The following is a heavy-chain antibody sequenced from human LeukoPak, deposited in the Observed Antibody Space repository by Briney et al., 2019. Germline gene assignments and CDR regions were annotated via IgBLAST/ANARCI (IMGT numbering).Heavy chain of an antibody. CDR3: ARYDSSGWSPFDY. D-gene: IGHD6-19*01. J-gene: IGHJ4*02. Sequence: SETLSLTCTVSGGSISSYYWSWIRQPPGKGLEWFGYIYYSGSTNYNPSLKSRVTISVDTSKNQFSLKLSSVTAADTAVYYCARYDSSGWSPFDYWGQGTLVTVSS. CDR1: GGSISSYY. CDR2: IYYSGST. V-gene: IGHV4-59*01.